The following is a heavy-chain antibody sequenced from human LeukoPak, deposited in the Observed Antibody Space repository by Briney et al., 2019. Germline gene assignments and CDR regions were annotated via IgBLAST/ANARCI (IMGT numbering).Heavy chain of an antibody. V-gene: IGHV1-46*01. CDR2: INPSGGST. CDR3: AGEVVPAAMPFRYYYYYMDV. CDR1: GYTFTSYY. J-gene: IGHJ6*03. D-gene: IGHD2-2*01. Sequence: ASVKVSCKASGYTFTSYYMHWVRQAPGQGLEWMGIINPSGGSTSYAQKFQGRVTMTRDTSTSTVYMELSSLRSEDTAVYYCAGEVVPAAMPFRYYYYYMDVWGKGTTVTVSS.